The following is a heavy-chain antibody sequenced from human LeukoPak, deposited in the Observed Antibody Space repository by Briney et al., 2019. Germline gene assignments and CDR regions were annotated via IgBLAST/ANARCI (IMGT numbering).Heavy chain of an antibody. J-gene: IGHJ4*02. CDR1: GGSISSSSYY. Sequence: SETLSLTCTVSGGSISSSSYYWGWIRQPPGKGLEWIGSIYYSGSTCYNPSLKSRVTTSVDTSKNQFSLKLSSVTAADTAVYYCARVGRLYCSGGSCYSRSFDYWGQRTLVTVSS. CDR3: ARVGRLYCSGGSCYSRSFDY. CDR2: IYYSGST. V-gene: IGHV4-39*01. D-gene: IGHD2-15*01.